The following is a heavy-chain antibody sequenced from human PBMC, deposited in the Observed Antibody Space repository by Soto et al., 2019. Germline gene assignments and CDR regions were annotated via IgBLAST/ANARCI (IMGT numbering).Heavy chain of an antibody. CDR2: IKSKNDGGTT. CDR3: TTDFQSFLPFIDLGIHSPQQDCFDI. CDR1: GFTFTSAW. J-gene: IGHJ3*02. D-gene: IGHD7-27*01. V-gene: IGHV3-15*01. Sequence: EVQLVESGGGLVKPGGSLRVSCAATGFTFTSAWMNWVRQAPGKGLEWVGRIKSKNDGGTTDYAAPVKGRLTISRDDSKNTMYLQMNNLETEDTAVYYCTTDFQSFLPFIDLGIHSPQQDCFDIWGQGTMVTVSS.